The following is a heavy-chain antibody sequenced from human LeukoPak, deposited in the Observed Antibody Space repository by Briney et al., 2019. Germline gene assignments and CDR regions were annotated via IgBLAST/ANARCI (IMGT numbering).Heavy chain of an antibody. CDR1: GYTFTGYY. CDR2: INPNSGGT. D-gene: IGHD3-22*01. J-gene: IGHJ4*02. V-gene: IGHV1-2*02. Sequence: ASVKVSCKASGYTFTGYYMHWVRQAPGQGLEYMGWINPNSGGTNYAQKFQGRVTMTRDTSISTAYMELSRLRSDDTAMYYCANSLSSGGINDYWGQGTLVTVS. CDR3: ANSLSSGGINDY.